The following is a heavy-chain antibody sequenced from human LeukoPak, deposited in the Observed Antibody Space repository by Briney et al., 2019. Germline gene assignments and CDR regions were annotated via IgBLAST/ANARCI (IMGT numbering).Heavy chain of an antibody. CDR3: ATGGVHYYDSSADY. CDR1: GFTFSSYA. Sequence: GGSLRLSRAASGFTFSSYAMHWVRQAPGKGLEYVSAISSNGGSTYYANSVKGRFTISRDNSKNTLYLQMGSLRGEDTAVYYCATGGVHYYDSSADYWGQGTLVTVSS. J-gene: IGHJ4*02. D-gene: IGHD3-22*01. V-gene: IGHV3-64*01. CDR2: ISSNGGST.